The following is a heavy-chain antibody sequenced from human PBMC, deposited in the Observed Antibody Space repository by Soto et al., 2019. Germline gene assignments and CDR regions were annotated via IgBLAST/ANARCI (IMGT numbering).Heavy chain of an antibody. D-gene: IGHD2-2*01. J-gene: IGHJ4*02. CDR1: GGTFSSYA. Sequence: GASVNVSCKASGGTFSSYAISWVRQAPGQGLEWMGGIIPIFGTANYAQKFQGRVTITADESTSTAYMELSSLRSEDTAVYYCARDCTSCAGAPFDYWGQGTLVTVSS. V-gene: IGHV1-69*13. CDR2: IIPIFGTA. CDR3: ARDCTSCAGAPFDY.